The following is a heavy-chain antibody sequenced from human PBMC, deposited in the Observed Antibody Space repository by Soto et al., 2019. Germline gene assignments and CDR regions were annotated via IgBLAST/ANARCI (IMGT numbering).Heavy chain of an antibody. Sequence: QVQLVESGGGVVQPGRSLRLSCAASGFTFSSYGMHWVRQAPGKGLEWVAVISYDGSNKYYADSVKGRFTISRDNSKNTLYLQMNSLRAEDTAVYYCANSVGVTGLSDYWGQGTLVTVSS. CDR1: GFTFSSYG. J-gene: IGHJ4*02. D-gene: IGHD3-10*01. V-gene: IGHV3-30*18. CDR2: ISYDGSNK. CDR3: ANSVGVTGLSDY.